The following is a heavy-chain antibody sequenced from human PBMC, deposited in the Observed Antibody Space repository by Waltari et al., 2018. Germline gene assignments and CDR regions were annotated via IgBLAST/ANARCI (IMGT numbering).Heavy chain of an antibody. D-gene: IGHD6-19*01. CDR1: GLSISESW. J-gene: IGHJ4*02. CDR3: ARDAPLYTTGWGYDY. Sequence: EVQLVESGGGLVQPGGSLRLSCEASGLSISESWMSWVRPAPGKGPEWVADIKEDGSKIYYVGSVRGRFTISRDNAKNSLYLQMNSLRVEDTAVYYCARDAPLYTTGWGYDYWGQGILVTVSS. CDR2: IKEDGSKI. V-gene: IGHV3-7*01.